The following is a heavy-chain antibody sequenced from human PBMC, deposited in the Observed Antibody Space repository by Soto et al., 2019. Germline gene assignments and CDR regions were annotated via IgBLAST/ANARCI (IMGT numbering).Heavy chain of an antibody. V-gene: IGHV5-51*01. J-gene: IGHJ6*02. D-gene: IGHD4-17*01. Sequence: GESLKISCKDSGHSFTNYWIVWVRQMPGKGLEWMVTIYPDDSETRYSPSFQGQVTISVDTSKNQFSLKLSSVTAADTAVYYCAGADDYGAKREDYYYGMDVWGQGTTVTVSS. CDR3: AGADDYGAKREDYYYGMDV. CDR2: IYPDDSET. CDR1: GHSFTNYW.